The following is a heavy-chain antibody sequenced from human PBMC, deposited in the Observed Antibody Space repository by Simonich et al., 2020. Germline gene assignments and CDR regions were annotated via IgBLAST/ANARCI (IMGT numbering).Heavy chain of an antibody. V-gene: IGHV1-69*09. Sequence: QVQLVQSGAEVKKPGSSVKVSCKASGGTFSSYAISWVRQAPGQGLEWRGEIIPILGIESHDRKFQGRVTITADKSTSTADMELSSLRSEDTAVYYCARTNTMRELDTMVRGVDYFDYWGQGTLVTVSS. CDR3: ARTNTMRELDTMVRGVDYFDY. CDR1: GGTFSSYA. J-gene: IGHJ4*02. CDR2: IIPILGIE. D-gene: IGHD3-10*01.